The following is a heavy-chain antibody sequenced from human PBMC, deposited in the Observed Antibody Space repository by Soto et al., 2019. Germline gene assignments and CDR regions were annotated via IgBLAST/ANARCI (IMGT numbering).Heavy chain of an antibody. CDR1: GAPISGLY. V-gene: IGHV4-59*08. Sequence: PSETPFPPPTVSGAPISGLYWGRSRQSPGKGLEWIGYFYNTGSTIYNPSLKSRVTISVDTSKNQFSLKLSSVTAADTAVYYCARQFSVDYFDYWGQGALVTV. J-gene: IGHJ4*02. CDR3: ARQFSVDYFDY. CDR2: FYNTGST.